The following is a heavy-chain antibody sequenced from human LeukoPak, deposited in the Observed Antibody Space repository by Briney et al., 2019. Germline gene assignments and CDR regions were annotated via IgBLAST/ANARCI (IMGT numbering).Heavy chain of an antibody. CDR2: ISSSSSTI. J-gene: IGHJ4*02. Sequence: GGSLRLSCAASGFTFSSYPMNWVRQAPGKGLEWVSYISSSSSTIHYADSVKGRITISRDNAKNPLYLQMNSLRAEDTAVYYCARHYCSSTSCSTGAFDYWGQGTLVTVSS. CDR3: ARHYCSSTSCSTGAFDY. D-gene: IGHD2-2*01. CDR1: GFTFSSYP. V-gene: IGHV3-48*01.